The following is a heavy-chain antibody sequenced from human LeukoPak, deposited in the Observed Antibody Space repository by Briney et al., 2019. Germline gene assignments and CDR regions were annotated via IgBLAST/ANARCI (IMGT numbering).Heavy chain of an antibody. D-gene: IGHD3-22*01. J-gene: IGHJ4*02. CDR2: ISGSGGST. CDR3: AKDAYYDSSGYYLPYFDY. Sequence: GGSLRLSCAASGFTFSSYAMSWVRQAPGKGLEWVPAISGSGGSTYYADSVKGRFTISRDNSKNTLYLQMSSLRAEDTAVYYRAKDAYYDSSGYYLPYFDYWGQGTLVTVSS. V-gene: IGHV3-23*01. CDR1: GFTFSSYA.